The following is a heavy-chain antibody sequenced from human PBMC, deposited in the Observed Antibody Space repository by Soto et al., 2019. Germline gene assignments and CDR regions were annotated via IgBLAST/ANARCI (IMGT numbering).Heavy chain of an antibody. CDR3: VRSVILSGGSYKGLIRLHYFDT. D-gene: IGHD3-3*01. Sequence: PSETLSLTCAVSGGSISSGGYSWSWIRQPPGKGLEWIGYIYHSGSAIYTPPLKNRVTLSLDESKNEFSLNMDSVTAADTAIYYCVRSVILSGGSYKGLIRLHYFDTWGPGTLVTVSS. V-gene: IGHV4-30-2*01. CDR1: GGSISSGGYS. CDR2: IYHSGSA. J-gene: IGHJ4*02.